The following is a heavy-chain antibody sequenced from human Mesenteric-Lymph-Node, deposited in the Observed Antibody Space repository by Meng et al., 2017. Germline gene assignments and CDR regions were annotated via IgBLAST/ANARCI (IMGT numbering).Heavy chain of an antibody. CDR3: ARGVKYCSGSSCYSGAFDI. V-gene: IGHV3-7*01. J-gene: IGHJ3*02. CDR1: GFTFSNYW. D-gene: IGHD2-15*01. Sequence: GGSLRLSCAGSGFTFSNYWMSWVRQAPGKGLEWVANIKQDGSEKYYVDSVKGRFTISRDNAKNSLFLQMNSLRAEDTAVYYCARGVKYCSGSSCYSGAFDIWGQGTMVTVSS. CDR2: IKQDGSEK.